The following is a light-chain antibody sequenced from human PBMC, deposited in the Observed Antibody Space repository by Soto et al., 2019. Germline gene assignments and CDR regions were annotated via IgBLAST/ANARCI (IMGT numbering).Light chain of an antibody. J-gene: IGLJ2*01. CDR1: SSDVGGYNY. CDR2: EVY. V-gene: IGLV2-8*01. CDR3: SAYAGSSTWV. Sequence: QSVPTQPPSASGSPGQSVTFSCTGTSSDVGGYNYVSWYQQYPGKAPKLMIYEVYKRHSGVPDRFSGSKSGNTASLTVSELQPEDEADYYCSAYAGSSTWVFGGGTKLTVL.